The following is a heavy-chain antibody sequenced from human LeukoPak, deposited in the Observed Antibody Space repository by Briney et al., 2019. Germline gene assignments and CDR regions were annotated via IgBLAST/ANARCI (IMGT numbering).Heavy chain of an antibody. Sequence: PSETLSLTCTVSGGSISGYYWSWIRQPAGKGLEWIGRIYTSGSTNYNPSLKSRVTMSIDTSKNQFSLKLSSVTAADTAVYYCARGRGSGSRAPFDYWGQGTLVTVSS. CDR3: ARGRGSGSRAPFDY. CDR2: IYTSGST. D-gene: IGHD3-10*01. J-gene: IGHJ4*02. V-gene: IGHV4-4*07. CDR1: GGSISGYY.